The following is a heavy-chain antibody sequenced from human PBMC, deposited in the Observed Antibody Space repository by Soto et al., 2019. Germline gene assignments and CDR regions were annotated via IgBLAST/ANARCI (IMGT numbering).Heavy chain of an antibody. J-gene: IGHJ5*02. V-gene: IGHV4-30-4*01. Sequence: PSETLSLTCTVSGGSISSGDYYWSWIRQPPGKGLEWIGYIYYSGSTYYSPSLKSRVTISVDTSKNQFSLKLSSVTAADTAVYYCARGRDYYGSGSYSSHWFDPWGQGTLVTVSS. CDR3: ARGRDYYGSGSYSSHWFDP. CDR1: GGSISSGDYY. D-gene: IGHD3-10*01. CDR2: IYYSGST.